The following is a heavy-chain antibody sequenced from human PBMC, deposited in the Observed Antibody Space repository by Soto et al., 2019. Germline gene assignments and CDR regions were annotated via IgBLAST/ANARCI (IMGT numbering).Heavy chain of an antibody. Sequence: QVQLQESGPGLVKPSETLSLTCTVSGGSISTNYWTWIRQPPGKGLEWIGYIYYSGSTNYNPSLTLRVTISVDTAKDQCALKLSSVTAADPAIYSCARHRYGGYGMYIDYWGQGALLIVSS. CDR1: GGSISTNY. CDR2: IYYSGST. V-gene: IGHV4-59*08. D-gene: IGHD5-12*01. CDR3: ARHRYGGYGMYIDY. J-gene: IGHJ4*02.